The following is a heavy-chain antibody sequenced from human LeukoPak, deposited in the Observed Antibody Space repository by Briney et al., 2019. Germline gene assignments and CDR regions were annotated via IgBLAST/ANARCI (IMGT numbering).Heavy chain of an antibody. Sequence: PGGPLRLSCAASGFTVSSNYMSWVRQAPGKGLEWVSVIYSGGSTYYADSVKGRFTISRHNPKNTLYLQMNSLRAEDTAVYYCAREKAVAGTGWFDPWGQGTLVTVSS. D-gene: IGHD6-19*01. CDR1: GFTVSSNY. CDR3: AREKAVAGTGWFDP. CDR2: IYSGGST. V-gene: IGHV3-53*04. J-gene: IGHJ5*02.